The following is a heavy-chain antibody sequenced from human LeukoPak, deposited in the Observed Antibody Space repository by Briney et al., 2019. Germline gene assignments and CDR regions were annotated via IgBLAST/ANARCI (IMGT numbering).Heavy chain of an antibody. V-gene: IGHV3-15*07. D-gene: IGHD3-10*01. CDR2: IASKTDGGAT. Sequence: GGSLRLSCSASGLTFTNAWMNWVRQAPGEGLDWVGRIASKTDGGATDYAAPVKGRFTISRDDSKNTLNLQMNSLKTEDTAVYYCTTGIRGDWGQGTPVTVST. CDR3: TTGIRGD. J-gene: IGHJ4*02. CDR1: GLTFTNAW.